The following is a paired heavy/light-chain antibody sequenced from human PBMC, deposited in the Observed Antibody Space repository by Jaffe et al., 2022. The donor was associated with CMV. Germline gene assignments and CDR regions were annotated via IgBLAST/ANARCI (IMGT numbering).Heavy chain of an antibody. CDR2: INPKSGGT. V-gene: IGHV1-2*02. Sequence: QVQLVQSGAEVKKPGASVKVSCKASGYNFTDYYIHWVRQASGQGPEWMGWINPKSGGTSFTQKFQGRVTVTRDTSISTAYMELIRLTSDDTAVYYCARDHLEWPKPSPTYAMDVWGQGTTVIVSS. J-gene: IGHJ6*02. CDR1: GYNFTDYY. CDR3: ARDHLEWPKPSPTYAMDV. D-gene: IGHD3-3*01.
Light chain of an antibody. Sequence: EVVMTQSPGNLSVSPGDTATLSCRASQSVSPYLAWYRQTPGQAPRLLIYGLSSRVTGVPFRFSGSGSGTEFTLTISSLQSEDSAVYFCQQYNNWPATFGQGTKVEIK. CDR3: QQYNNWPAT. J-gene: IGKJ1*01. CDR1: QSVSPY. V-gene: IGKV3-15*01. CDR2: GLS.